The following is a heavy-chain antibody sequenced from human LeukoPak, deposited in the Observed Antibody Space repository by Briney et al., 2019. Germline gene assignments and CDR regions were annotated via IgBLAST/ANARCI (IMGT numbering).Heavy chain of an antibody. J-gene: IGHJ6*03. CDR2: MNPNSGNT. D-gene: IGHD2/OR15-2a*01. CDR3: ARVFSRVYYYYYHMDV. Sequence: GASVKVSCKASGYTFTSYDINWVRQATGQGLEWMGWMNPNSGNTGYAQKFQGRVTMTRNTSISTAYMELSSLRSEDTAVYYCARVFSRVYYYYYHMDVWGKGTTVTVSS. V-gene: IGHV1-8*01. CDR1: GYTFTSYD.